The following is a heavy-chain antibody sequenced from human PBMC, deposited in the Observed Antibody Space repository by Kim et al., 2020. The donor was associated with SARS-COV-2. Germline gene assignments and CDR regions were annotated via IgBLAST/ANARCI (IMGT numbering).Heavy chain of an antibody. V-gene: IGHV1-2*02. Sequence: ASVKVSCKASGYTFTGYYMHWVRQAPGQGLEWMGWINPNSGGTNYAQKFQGRVTMTRDTSISTAYMELSRLRSDDTAVYYCARGIAVAGGRRNYYGMDVWGQGTTVTVSS. D-gene: IGHD6-19*01. J-gene: IGHJ6*02. CDR3: ARGIAVAGGRRNYYGMDV. CDR1: GYTFTGYY. CDR2: INPNSGGT.